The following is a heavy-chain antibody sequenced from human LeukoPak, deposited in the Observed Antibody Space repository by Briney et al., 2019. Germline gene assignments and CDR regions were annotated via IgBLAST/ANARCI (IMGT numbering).Heavy chain of an antibody. D-gene: IGHD3-3*01. CDR1: GFTFSLYS. Sequence: GGSLRLSCAASGFTFSLYSMNWVRQAPGKGLEWVSYITSSSSTIYYADSVKGRFTISRDNAKNSLYPQMNSLRADDTDVYYCARKLGIAIFGVVTDYWGQGTLVTVSS. J-gene: IGHJ4*02. CDR3: ARKLGIAIFGVVTDY. CDR2: ITSSSSTI. V-gene: IGHV3-48*01.